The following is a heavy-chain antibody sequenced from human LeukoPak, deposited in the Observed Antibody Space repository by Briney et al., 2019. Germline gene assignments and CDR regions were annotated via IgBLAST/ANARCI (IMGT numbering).Heavy chain of an antibody. CDR3: AKEGNDIMITFGGVIVGSFFDY. V-gene: IGHV3-23*01. CDR2: ISGSGGST. CDR1: GFTFSSYA. D-gene: IGHD3-16*02. Sequence: GGSLRLSCAAPGFTFSSYAMSWVRQAPGKRLEWVSAISGSGGSTYYADSVKGRFTISRDNSKNTLYLQMNSLRAEDTAVYYCAKEGNDIMITFGGVIVGSFFDYWGQGTLVTVSS. J-gene: IGHJ4*02.